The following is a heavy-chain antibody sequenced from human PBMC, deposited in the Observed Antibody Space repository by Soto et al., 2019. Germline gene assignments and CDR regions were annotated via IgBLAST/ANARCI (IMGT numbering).Heavy chain of an antibody. CDR1: GGSIRSGGYY. J-gene: IGHJ1*01. D-gene: IGHD2-21*02. V-gene: IGHV4-31*03. Sequence: SETLSLTCTVSGGSIRSGGYYWSWIRQHPGKGLEWIGYIYYSGSTYYNPSLKSRVTISVDTSKNQFSLKLSSLTAADTAVYYCAREAIKPLPDVTDHSQHWGQGTLVTVSS. CDR3: AREAIKPLPDVTDHSQH. CDR2: IYYSGST.